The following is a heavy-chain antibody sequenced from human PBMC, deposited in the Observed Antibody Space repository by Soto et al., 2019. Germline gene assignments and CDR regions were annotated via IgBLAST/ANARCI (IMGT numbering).Heavy chain of an antibody. CDR3: VRDNIVAGMELFDY. J-gene: IGHJ4*02. CDR1: GDSVSSNSVA. V-gene: IGHV6-1*01. D-gene: IGHD5-12*01. Sequence: SQTLSLTCGISGDSVSSNSVAWHWIRQSPSRGLEWLGRTYYRSRWYSDYAISVKSRMTISPDTSKNQFSLQLNSVTPEDTAVYYCVRDNIVAGMELFDYWGRGTLVTVSS. CDR2: TYYRSRWYS.